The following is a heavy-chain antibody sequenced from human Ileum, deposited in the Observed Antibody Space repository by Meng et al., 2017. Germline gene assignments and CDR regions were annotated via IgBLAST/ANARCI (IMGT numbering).Heavy chain of an antibody. CDR1: GFTFRTYW. D-gene: IGHD5-12*01. CDR3: ATGGSGYYGY. CDR2: MNGDGSST. Sequence: VEAGGGLVPPWGSLRLSCAATGFTFRTYWMHWVRQAPGKGLVWVSRMNGDGSSTNYADSVKGRFIISRDNAKNTLYLQMSSLTAEDTAVYFCATGGSGYYGYWGQGTLVTVSS. J-gene: IGHJ4*02. V-gene: IGHV3-74*01.